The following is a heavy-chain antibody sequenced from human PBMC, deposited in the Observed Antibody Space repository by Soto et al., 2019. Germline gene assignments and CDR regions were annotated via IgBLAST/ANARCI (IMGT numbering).Heavy chain of an antibody. V-gene: IGHV1-18*01. CDR3: ATSYDSGFDP. J-gene: IGHJ5*02. Sequence: QIQLVQSGAELKRPGASVRVSCEASGYDFSKFDISWLRQAPGQGPEWMGRISPKSASTNYAQRFQGRVTMTADTSTSTAYMEVRRLRSDDTAVYYCATSYDSGFDPWGQGTLVTVSS. CDR1: GYDFSKFD. D-gene: IGHD3-3*01. CDR2: ISPKSAST.